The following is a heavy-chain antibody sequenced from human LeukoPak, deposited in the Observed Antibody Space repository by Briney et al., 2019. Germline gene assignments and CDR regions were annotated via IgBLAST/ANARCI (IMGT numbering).Heavy chain of an antibody. D-gene: IGHD3-16*02. CDR2: IRYDGSNK. J-gene: IGHJ4*02. V-gene: IGHV3-30*02. CDR1: GFTFSSYG. Sequence: PGGSLRLSCAASGFTFSSYGMHWVRQAPGKGLEWVAFIRYDGSNKYYADSVKGRFTISRDNSKNTLYLQTNSLRAEDTAVYYCAKDGYVWGSYRYFDYWGQGTLVTVSS. CDR3: AKDGYVWGSYRYFDY.